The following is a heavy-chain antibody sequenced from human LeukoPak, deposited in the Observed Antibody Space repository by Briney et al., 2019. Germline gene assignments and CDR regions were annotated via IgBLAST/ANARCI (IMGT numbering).Heavy chain of an antibody. CDR3: ARDSPGYYGSGSYYLFVY. J-gene: IGHJ4*02. V-gene: IGHV1-2*02. D-gene: IGHD3-10*01. CDR1: GYTFTGYY. Sequence: ASVKVSCKASGYTFTGYYMHWVRQAPGQGLEWMGWINPNSGGTNYAQKFQGRVTMTRDTSISTAYMELSRLRSDDTAVYYCARDSPGYYGSGSYYLFVYWGQGTLVTVSS. CDR2: INPNSGGT.